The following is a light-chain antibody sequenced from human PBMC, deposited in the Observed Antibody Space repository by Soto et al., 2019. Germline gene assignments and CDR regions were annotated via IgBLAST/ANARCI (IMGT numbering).Light chain of an antibody. V-gene: IGLV4-69*01. CDR1: SGHSSYA. Sequence: QPVLTQSPSASASLGASVKLTCTLSSGHSSYAIAWHQQRPEKGPRYLMKLNSDGSHSKGDGIPDLFSGSSSGAERYLTISSLQSEDEADYYCQTVVTGIQVFGGGTKLTVL. J-gene: IGLJ2*01. CDR3: QTVVTGIQV. CDR2: LNSDGSH.